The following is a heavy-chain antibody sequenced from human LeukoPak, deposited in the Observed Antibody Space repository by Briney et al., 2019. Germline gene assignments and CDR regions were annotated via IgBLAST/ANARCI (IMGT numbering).Heavy chain of an antibody. CDR1: GGSISSYY. J-gene: IGHJ5*02. CDR3: ARDHYDILTGYVDWFDP. Sequence: SETLSLTCTVSGGSISSYYWSWIRQPAGKGLEWIGRIYTSGSTNYNPSLKSRVTMSVDTSKNQFSLKLSSVTAADTAVYYCARDHYDILTGYVDWFDPWGQGTPVTVSS. D-gene: IGHD3-9*01. V-gene: IGHV4-4*07. CDR2: IYTSGST.